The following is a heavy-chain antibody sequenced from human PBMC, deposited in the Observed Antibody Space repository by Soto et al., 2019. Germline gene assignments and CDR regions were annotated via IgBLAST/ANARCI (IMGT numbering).Heavy chain of an antibody. CDR2: IYYSGST. J-gene: IGHJ4*02. CDR1: GGSVTNGSYY. D-gene: IGHD4-17*01. V-gene: IGHV4-61*01. Sequence: SDTLSLTCTVSGGSVTNGSYYLRWIRQPPGKGLEWIGYIYYSGSTNYNPSLKSRVTISVDTSKNQFSLKLRSVTAADTAVYYCANYPTTVTSDYWGQGTLVTASS. CDR3: ANYPTTVTSDY.